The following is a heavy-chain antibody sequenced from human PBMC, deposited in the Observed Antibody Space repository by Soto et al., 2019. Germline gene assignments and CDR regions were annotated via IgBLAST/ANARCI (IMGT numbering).Heavy chain of an antibody. D-gene: IGHD1-26*01. V-gene: IGHV3-53*01. CDR3: ARLTYSGSYYF. J-gene: IGHJ4*02. CDR2: IYSGGST. CDR1: GFTVSSNY. Sequence: GGSLRLSCAASGFTVSSNYMSWVRQAPGKGLEWVSVIYSGGSTYYADSVKGRFTISRDNSKNTLYLQMNSLRAEDTAVYYCARLTYSGSYYFWGRGTLVTVSS.